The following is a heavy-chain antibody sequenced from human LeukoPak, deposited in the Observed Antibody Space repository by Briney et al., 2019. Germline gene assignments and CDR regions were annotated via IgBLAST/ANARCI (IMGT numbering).Heavy chain of an antibody. CDR3: AKAPYLSSGS. D-gene: IGHD3-22*01. Sequence: SETLSLTCAVYGGSFSGYYWSWIRQPLGKGLEWIGEIDHSGATNYNPSLKRRVTISLDTSKNQFSLTLSSITAADTAVYYCAKAPYLSSGSWGQGTMVTVSS. CDR1: GGSFSGYY. J-gene: IGHJ3*01. CDR2: IDHSGAT. V-gene: IGHV4-34*01.